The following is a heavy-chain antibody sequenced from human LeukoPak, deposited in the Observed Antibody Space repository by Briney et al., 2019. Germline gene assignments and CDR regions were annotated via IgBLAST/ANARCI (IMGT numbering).Heavy chain of an antibody. V-gene: IGHV3-23*01. CDR2: IGGSDGST. CDR1: GFTFSTHA. D-gene: IGHD3-22*01. Sequence: GGSLGLSCAASGFTFSTHAMSWVRLAPGEGVEWVSAIGGSDGSTYYADSVKGRFTISRDNSKDTLYLQMNSLRVEDTAAYYCAKRDSSGSYPYSFDYWGQGTLVTVSS. J-gene: IGHJ4*02. CDR3: AKRDSSGSYPYSFDY.